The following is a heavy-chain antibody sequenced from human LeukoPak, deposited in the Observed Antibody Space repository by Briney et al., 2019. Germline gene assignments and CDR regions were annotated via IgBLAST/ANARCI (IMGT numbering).Heavy chain of an antibody. CDR3: ARSYCSGGGCYSGSLGNTFDY. CDR2: IDNSGST. D-gene: IGHD2-15*01. CDR1: GGSISSGGYS. Sequence: PSETLSLTCAVSGGSISSGGYSWSWIRQPPGKGLEWIGYIDNSGSTYYNPSLKSRVTLSVDTSKNQFSLKLSSVTAADTAVYYCARSYCSGGGCYSGSLGNTFDYWGQGTLVTVSS. J-gene: IGHJ4*02. V-gene: IGHV4-30-2*05.